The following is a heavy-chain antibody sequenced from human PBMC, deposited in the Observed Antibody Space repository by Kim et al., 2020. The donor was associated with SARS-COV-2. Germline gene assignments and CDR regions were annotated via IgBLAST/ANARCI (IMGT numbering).Heavy chain of an antibody. V-gene: IGHV3-64D*09. Sequence: RIHHTDSVKRRITLSRDNSKNTLFLQMTSLRVEDTAVYYCVKDHPALHYWGQGTLVTVSS. CDR3: VKDHPALHY. J-gene: IGHJ4*02. CDR2: RI.